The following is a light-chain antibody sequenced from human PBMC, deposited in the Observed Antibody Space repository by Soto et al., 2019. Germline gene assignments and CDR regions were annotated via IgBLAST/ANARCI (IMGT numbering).Light chain of an antibody. CDR2: EVT. J-gene: IGLJ3*02. V-gene: IGLV2-8*01. Sequence: QSVLTQPPSASGFPGQSVTISCTGTSSDVGYYDYVSWYQQHPGKAPKLVIYEVTKRPSGVPDRVSASKSGNTASLTVSGLRAEDEADYYCAAWDDSLSIWVFGGGTKLTVL. CDR1: SSDVGYYDY. CDR3: AAWDDSLSIWV.